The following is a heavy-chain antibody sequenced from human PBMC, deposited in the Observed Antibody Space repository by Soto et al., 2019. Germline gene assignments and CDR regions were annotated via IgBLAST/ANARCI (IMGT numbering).Heavy chain of an antibody. V-gene: IGHV3-30-3*01. CDR2: VSYDGNRK. D-gene: IGHD2-21*02. Sequence: QVQLVQSGGGVVQPGRSLRLPCEASGFTFSSYSMNWVRQTPGKGLEWVAVVSYDGNRKYYADSVKGRFTISRDNAKNTLYLQMDNLSIADTAVYYCARGLVVTAKGWFDLWGQGTLVTVSP. CDR3: ARGLVVTAKGWFDL. CDR1: GFTFSSYS. J-gene: IGHJ5*02.